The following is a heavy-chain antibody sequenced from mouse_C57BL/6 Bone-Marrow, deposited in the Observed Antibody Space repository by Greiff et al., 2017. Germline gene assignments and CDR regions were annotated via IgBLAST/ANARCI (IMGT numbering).Heavy chain of an antibody. CDR3: ARGGLTGTKDY. Sequence: EVQLVESGGGLVKPGGSLKLSCAASGFTFSSYAMSWVRQTPEKRLEWVATISDGGSYTYYPDNVKGRFTISRDNAKNNLYLQMSHLKSEDTAMYYCARGGLTGTKDYWGQGTTLIVSS. V-gene: IGHV5-4*01. CDR1: GFTFSSYA. J-gene: IGHJ2*01. CDR2: ISDGGSYT. D-gene: IGHD4-1*01.